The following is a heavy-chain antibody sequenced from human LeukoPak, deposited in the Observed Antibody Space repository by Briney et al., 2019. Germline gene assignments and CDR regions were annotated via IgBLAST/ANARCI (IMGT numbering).Heavy chain of an antibody. CDR2: MSPGGGST. CDR3: ARDQVAGTYYFDH. Sequence: PPASVKVSCKASGYTSTRHYIHWVRQTPGQGLEWMGIMSPGGGSTSYPQKFQGRVTMTRDTSTSTVYMELSSLRSEDTAVYYCARDQVAGTYYFDHWGQGTLITVSS. J-gene: IGHJ4*02. V-gene: IGHV1-46*01. D-gene: IGHD6-19*01. CDR1: GYTSTRHY.